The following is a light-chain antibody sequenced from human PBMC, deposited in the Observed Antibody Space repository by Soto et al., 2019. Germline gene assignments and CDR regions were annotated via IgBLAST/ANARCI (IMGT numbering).Light chain of an antibody. CDR3: SSYTTSSTLEVV. CDR2: EVS. J-gene: IGLJ2*01. Sequence: QSALTQPASVSGSPGQSITISCTGTSSDVGGSNYVSWYQHHPGKAPKLMIYEVSDRPSGVSSRFYGSKSGNTASLTISGLQAEDEADYYCSSYTTSSTLEVVFGGGTKLTVL. V-gene: IGLV2-14*01. CDR1: SSDVGGSNY.